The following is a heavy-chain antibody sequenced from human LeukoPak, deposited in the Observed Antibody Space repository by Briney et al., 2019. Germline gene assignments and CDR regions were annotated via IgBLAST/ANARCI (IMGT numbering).Heavy chain of an antibody. Sequence: QPGGSLRLSSAASGFTFSSYAMSWVRQAPGKGLEWVSVISGSGGTTHYADSVKGRFTISRDNSKNTLYLQMNSLRGEDTAVYYCAKDGQVNQPDRLFTDWGQGTPVIVSS. CDR1: GFTFSSYA. V-gene: IGHV3-23*01. D-gene: IGHD1-14*01. CDR3: AKDGQVNQPDRLFTD. CDR2: ISGSGGTT. J-gene: IGHJ4*02.